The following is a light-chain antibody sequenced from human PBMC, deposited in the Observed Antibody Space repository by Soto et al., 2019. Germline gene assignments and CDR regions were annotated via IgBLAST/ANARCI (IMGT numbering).Light chain of an antibody. CDR2: GLT. Sequence: QSALTQPASVSGSPGQSITIACTGTSSDIGAYNYVSWYQQHPGKAPKLLIYGLTNRPSGVSKRFSGSKSGNTASLTISGLQAEDDADYYCSSYTTSLTLVFGGGTKVTVL. CDR1: SSDIGAYNY. J-gene: IGLJ3*02. V-gene: IGLV2-14*01. CDR3: SSYTTSLTLV.